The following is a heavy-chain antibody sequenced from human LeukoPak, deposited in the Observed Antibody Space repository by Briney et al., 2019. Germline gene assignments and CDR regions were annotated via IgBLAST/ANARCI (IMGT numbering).Heavy chain of an antibody. CDR2: INQDGSEK. Sequence: GESLRLSCAASGFTFTTYWMSWIRQAPGKGLEWVGNINQDGSEKYYVDSVKGRFTISRDNAKNSLCLQMNSLRAEDTAVYYCATHRRDFDYWGQGTLVTVSS. CDR3: ATHRRDFDY. V-gene: IGHV3-7*05. CDR1: GFTFTTYW. J-gene: IGHJ4*02.